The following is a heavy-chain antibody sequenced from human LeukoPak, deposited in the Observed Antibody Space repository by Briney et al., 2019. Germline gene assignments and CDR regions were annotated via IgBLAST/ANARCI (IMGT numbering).Heavy chain of an antibody. V-gene: IGHV1-46*01. CDR2: INPSGGST. CDR1: GYTFTSYY. D-gene: IGHD4-11*01. CDR3: ARAPTSDY. Sequence: GASVKVSCKASGYTFTSYYMHWVRQAPGQGLEWMGIINPSGGSTSYAQKLQGRVTMTTDTSTSTAYMELRSLRSDDTAVYYCARAPTSDYWGQGTLVTVSS. J-gene: IGHJ4*02.